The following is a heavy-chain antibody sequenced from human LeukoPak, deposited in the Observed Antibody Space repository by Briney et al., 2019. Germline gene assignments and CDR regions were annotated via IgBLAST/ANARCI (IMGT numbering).Heavy chain of an antibody. J-gene: IGHJ3*02. V-gene: IGHV3-23*01. Sequence: GGSLRLSCAASGFTFSSYAMSWVRQAPGKGLEWVSAISGSGGSTYYADSVKGRFPISRDNSKNTLYLQMNSLRAEDTAVYYCAKAVPDCSGGSCYPDDAFDIWGQGTMVTVSS. CDR3: AKAVPDCSGGSCYPDDAFDI. D-gene: IGHD2-15*01. CDR2: ISGSGGST. CDR1: GFTFSSYA.